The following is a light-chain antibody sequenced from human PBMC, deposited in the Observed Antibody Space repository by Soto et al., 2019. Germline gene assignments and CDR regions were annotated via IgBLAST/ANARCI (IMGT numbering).Light chain of an antibody. CDR2: EDN. V-gene: IGLV2-23*01. CDR1: SSDVGSYNL. CDR3: CAYVRSNALL. J-gene: IGLJ2*01. Sequence: QSVLTQPASVSGSPGQSITISCTGTSSDVGSYNLVSWYQHHPGKAPKFIIYEDNNRPSGVSNRFSGSKSGNTASLTISGLQAEDEADYYCCAYVRSNALLFGGGTKLTVL.